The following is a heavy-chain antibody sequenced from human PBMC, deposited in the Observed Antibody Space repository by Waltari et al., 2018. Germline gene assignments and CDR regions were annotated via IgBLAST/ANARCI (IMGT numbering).Heavy chain of an antibody. Sequence: QLQLQESGPGLVKPSETLSLTCTVSGGSISSSSYYWGWIRKPPGKGLEWIGSIYYSGSTYYNPSLKSRVTISVDTSKNQFSLKLSSVTAADTAVYYCARHRNKHSSSSLLGYWGQGTLVTVSS. D-gene: IGHD6-6*01. CDR3: ARHRNKHSSSSLLGY. CDR2: IYYSGST. CDR1: GGSISSSSYY. V-gene: IGHV4-39*01. J-gene: IGHJ4*02.